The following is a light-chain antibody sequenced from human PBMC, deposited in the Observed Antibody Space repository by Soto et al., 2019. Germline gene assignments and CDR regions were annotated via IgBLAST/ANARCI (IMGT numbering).Light chain of an antibody. CDR3: CSYRSDISVV. Sequence: QSALTQPASVSGSPGQSITISCTGTSSDVGGYNHVSWYQQHPGKAPKLMIYEVSNRPSGVSDRFSGSKSGTTASLTISGLQAEDEADFYCCSYRSDISVVFGGGTKLTVL. CDR2: EVS. CDR1: SSDVGGYNH. V-gene: IGLV2-14*03. J-gene: IGLJ2*01.